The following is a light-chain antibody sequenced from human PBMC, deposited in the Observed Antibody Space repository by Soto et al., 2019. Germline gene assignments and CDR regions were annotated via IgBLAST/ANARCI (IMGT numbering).Light chain of an antibody. CDR1: QSISSS. CDR2: TAS. J-gene: IGKJ1*01. CDR3: QQSSNTPWT. Sequence: DIQMTQSPSSLSASVGDRVTITCRASQSISSSLNWYQQKPGKAPTLLIYTASSLQSGVPSRFSGSGSGTDFTLTISSLQPEDFATYYCQQSSNTPWTFGQGTKVEI. V-gene: IGKV1-39*01.